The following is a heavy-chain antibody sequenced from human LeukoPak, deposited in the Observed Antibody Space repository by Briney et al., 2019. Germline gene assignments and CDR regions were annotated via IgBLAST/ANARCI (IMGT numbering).Heavy chain of an antibody. CDR2: IYYSGST. D-gene: IGHD2-15*01. CDR3: ARDPPYCSGGSCPYYYYMDV. J-gene: IGHJ6*03. CDR1: GGSISSYY. Sequence: PSETLSLTCTVSGGSISSYYWSWIRQPPGKGLEWIGYIYYSGSTNYNPSLKSRVTISVDTSKNQFSLKLSSVTAADTAVYYCARDPPYCSGGSCPYYYYMDVWSKGTTVTVSS. V-gene: IGHV4-59*01.